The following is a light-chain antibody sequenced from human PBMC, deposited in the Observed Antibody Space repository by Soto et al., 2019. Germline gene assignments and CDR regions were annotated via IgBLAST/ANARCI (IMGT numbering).Light chain of an antibody. Sequence: EVVLTQSPGTLSLSPGERATLSCRASQSVDSSTLAWYQQKPGQAPRLLISGASKRATGTPDRFSGSGSGTAFTLTSSRLEPEAFAVYYCQHFDDSLTFGGGTKVEIK. CDR2: GAS. V-gene: IGKV3-20*01. CDR3: QHFDDSLT. CDR1: QSVDSST. J-gene: IGKJ4*01.